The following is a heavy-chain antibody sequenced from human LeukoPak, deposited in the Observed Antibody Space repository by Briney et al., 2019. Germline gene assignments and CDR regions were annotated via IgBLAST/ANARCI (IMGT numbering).Heavy chain of an antibody. V-gene: IGHV5-51*01. D-gene: IGHD3-22*01. CDR2: IYPGDSDT. CDR3: ARGDYYDSSGLDY. Sequence: PGESLQISCQGSGYSFTSYWIGWVRPMPGKGLEWMGIIYPGDSDTRYSPSFQGQVTISADKSISTAYLQWSSLKASDTAMYYCARGDYYDSSGLDYWGQGTLVTVSS. CDR1: GYSFTSYW. J-gene: IGHJ4*02.